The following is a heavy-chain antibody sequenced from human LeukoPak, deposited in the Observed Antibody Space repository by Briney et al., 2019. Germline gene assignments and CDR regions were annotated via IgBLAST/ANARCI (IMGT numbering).Heavy chain of an antibody. CDR1: GYTFTSYG. Sequence: GESLKISCKGSGYTFTSYGISWVRQAPGQGLEWMGWISAYNGNTNYAQKLQGRVTMTTDTSTSTAYMELRSLRSDDTAVYYCARDGTYYYGSGSDYWGQGILVTVSS. D-gene: IGHD3-10*01. J-gene: IGHJ4*02. V-gene: IGHV1-18*01. CDR2: ISAYNGNT. CDR3: ARDGTYYYGSGSDY.